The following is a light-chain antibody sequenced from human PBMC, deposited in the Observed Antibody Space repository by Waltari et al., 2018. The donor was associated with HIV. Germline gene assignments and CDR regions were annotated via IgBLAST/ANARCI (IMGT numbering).Light chain of an antibody. CDR2: GNI. Sequence: QSVLTQPPSVSGAPGQRVTISCTGSSSNIGAGYDVHWYQQLPGTAPNLPIYGNITRPAGVLDRFAGSKSGTSASLAITGLQAEDEADYYCQSYDSRLSGFVIFGGGSKLTVL. J-gene: IGLJ2*01. V-gene: IGLV1-40*01. CDR1: SSNIGAGYD. CDR3: QSYDSRLSGFVI.